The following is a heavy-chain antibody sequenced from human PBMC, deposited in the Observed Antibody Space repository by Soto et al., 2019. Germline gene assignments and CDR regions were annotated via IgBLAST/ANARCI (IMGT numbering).Heavy chain of an antibody. CDR1: GFTFSSYW. Sequence: PGGSLRLSCAASGFTFSSYWMSWVRQAPGKGLEWVANIKQDGSEKYYVDSVQGRFTIFRDNAKNSLYLQMNSLRAEDTAVYYCARDGYXFWSGXRNXXDPWGQGTLVTVSS. D-gene: IGHD3-3*01. J-gene: IGHJ5*02. V-gene: IGHV3-7*01. CDR2: IKQDGSEK. CDR3: ARDGYXFWSGXRNXXDP.